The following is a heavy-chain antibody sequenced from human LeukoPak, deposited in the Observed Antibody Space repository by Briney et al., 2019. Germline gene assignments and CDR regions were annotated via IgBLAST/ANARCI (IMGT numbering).Heavy chain of an antibody. V-gene: IGHV5-51*01. CDR3: ARQGWLQYPHY. Sequence: GESLKISCKGAGYKFTNYWIGWVRQMPGKGLEWMGIIYPGDSDTKYSPSFQGLVTLSADKSINTAYLQWSSLKASDTAMYYCARQGWLQYPHYWGQGTLVTVSS. D-gene: IGHD5-24*01. J-gene: IGHJ4*02. CDR2: IYPGDSDT. CDR1: GYKFTNYW.